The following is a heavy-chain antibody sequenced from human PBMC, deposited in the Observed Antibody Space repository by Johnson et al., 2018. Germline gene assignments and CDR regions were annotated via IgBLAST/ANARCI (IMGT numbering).Heavy chain of an antibody. J-gene: IGHJ3*02. V-gene: IGHV3-43D*03. Sequence: VQLVESGGVVVQPGGSLRLSCAASGFTFDDYAMHWVRPAPGKGLEWGSLISRDGGRPSYAASVKGRFTISRDYSKNSLYLQMNSLRVEDTALYYCAKGDYYDSSGTSDDAFDIWGQGTMVTVAS. D-gene: IGHD3-22*01. CDR2: ISRDGGRP. CDR1: GFTFDDYA. CDR3: AKGDYYDSSGTSDDAFDI.